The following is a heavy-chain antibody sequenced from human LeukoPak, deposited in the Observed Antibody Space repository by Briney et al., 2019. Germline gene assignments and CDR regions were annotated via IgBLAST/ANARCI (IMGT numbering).Heavy chain of an antibody. CDR3: AKDLLYSDVWRSYRPNPLDH. D-gene: IGHD3-16*02. CDR1: GFTFSSYA. V-gene: IGHV3-23*01. J-gene: IGHJ4*02. Sequence: PGGSLRLSCAASGFTFSSYAMSWVRQAPGKGLEWVSGISGGGGSTYYADSVKGRFTISRDNSKNTLYLQMNSLRAEDTAVYYCAKDLLYSDVWRSYRPNPLDHWPQGTLVTVSS. CDR2: ISGGGGST.